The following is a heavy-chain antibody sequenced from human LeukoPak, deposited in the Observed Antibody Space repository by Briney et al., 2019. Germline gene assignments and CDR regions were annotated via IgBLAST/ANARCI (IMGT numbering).Heavy chain of an antibody. J-gene: IGHJ2*01. D-gene: IGHD3-22*01. CDR2: IYYSGST. V-gene: IGHV4-39*07. Sequence: SETLSLTCTVSGGSISSSSYYWGWIRQPPGKGLEWIGSIYYSGSTYYNPSLKSRVTISVDTSKNQFSLKLSSVTAADTAVYYCARGSEVGHKDSPPLTMIVVARTYWYFDLWGRGTLVTVSS. CDR1: GGSISSSSYY. CDR3: ARGSEVGHKDSPPLTMIVVARTYWYFDL.